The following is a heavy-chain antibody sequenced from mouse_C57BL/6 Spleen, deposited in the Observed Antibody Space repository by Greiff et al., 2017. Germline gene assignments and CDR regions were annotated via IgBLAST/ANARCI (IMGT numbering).Heavy chain of an antibody. CDR3: ARCYDREYYFDY. V-gene: IGHV1-54*01. Sequence: VQGVESGAELVRPGTSVKVSCKASGYAFTNYLIEWVKQRPGQGLEWIGVINPGSGGTNYTQKFKGKATLTADKSSSPAYMQLSSLTSEDSAVYFCARCYDREYYFDYWGQGTTLTVSS. CDR1: GYAFTNYL. D-gene: IGHD2-12*01. J-gene: IGHJ2*01. CDR2: INPGSGGT.